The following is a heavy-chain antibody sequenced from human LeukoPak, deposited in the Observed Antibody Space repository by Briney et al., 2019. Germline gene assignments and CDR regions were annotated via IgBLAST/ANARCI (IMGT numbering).Heavy chain of an antibody. CDR1: GYSISSGYY. CDR2: IYHSGST. Sequence: PSKTLSLTCTVSGYSISSGYYWGWIRQPPGKGLEWIGSIYHSGSTYYNPSLKSRVTISVDTSKNQFSLKLSSVTAADTAVYYCARADAFDIWGQGTMVTVSS. V-gene: IGHV4-38-2*02. CDR3: ARADAFDI. J-gene: IGHJ3*02.